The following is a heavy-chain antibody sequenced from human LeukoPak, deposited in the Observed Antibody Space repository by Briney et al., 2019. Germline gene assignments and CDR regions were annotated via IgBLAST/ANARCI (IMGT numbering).Heavy chain of an antibody. V-gene: IGHV4-61*09. Sequence: PSGTLSLTCSVSGGSISSNSFFWSWIRQPAGKGLEWIGHIFTRGSIYYNPSLISRVTISADTSRNQFSLELTSVSAADTAVYYCARGAQAWYYFDYWGQGRLVTVSA. CDR2: IFTRGSI. CDR3: ARGAQAWYYFDY. CDR1: GGSISSNSFF. D-gene: IGHD6-13*01. J-gene: IGHJ4*02.